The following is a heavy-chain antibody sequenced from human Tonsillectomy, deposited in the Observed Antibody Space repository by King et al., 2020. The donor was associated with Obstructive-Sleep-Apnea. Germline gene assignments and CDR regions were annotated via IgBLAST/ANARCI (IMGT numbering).Heavy chain of an antibody. J-gene: IGHJ4*02. CDR3: ARTSPAAGRNDY. CDR2: ISSSGSNK. D-gene: IGHD6-13*01. Sequence: QLVQSGGGLVKPGGSLRLSCAASGFTLSDYYMSWIRQAPGKGLEWVSYISSSGSNKYYADSVKGRFTISRDNAKSSLYLQMNSLRAEDTAVYYCARTSPAAGRNDYWGQGTLVTVSS. V-gene: IGHV3-11*01. CDR1: GFTLSDYY.